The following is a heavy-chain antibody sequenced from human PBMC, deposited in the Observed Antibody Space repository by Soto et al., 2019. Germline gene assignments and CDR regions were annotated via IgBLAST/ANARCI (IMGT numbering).Heavy chain of an antibody. CDR2: IPQDGVDG. J-gene: IGHJ6*02. CDR3: ARDHLVLPAHDFFYGSDV. D-gene: IGHD2-8*02. V-gene: IGHV3-7*03. CDR1: GFTFSMYS. Sequence: DVNLVESGGGLVQPGDSLRLSCEVSGFTFSMYSMSWVRQSPGKGLEWVAKIPQDGVDGHYADSVKGRFTISRDNGKNSLYLQLNNLRAEDTAVYYCARDHLVLPAHDFFYGSDVWGRGATVTVSS.